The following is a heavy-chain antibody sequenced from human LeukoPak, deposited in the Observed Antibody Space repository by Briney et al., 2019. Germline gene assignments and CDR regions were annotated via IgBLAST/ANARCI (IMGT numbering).Heavy chain of an antibody. CDR3: ARDGRSGWYSDY. CDR1: GFTFSSYG. Sequence: GGSLRLSCAASGFTFSSYGMHWARQAPGKGLEWVAFIRYDGSNKYYADSVKGRFTISRDNSKNTLYLQMNSLRVEDTALYYCARDGRSGWYSDYWGQGSLVTVSS. D-gene: IGHD6-19*01. V-gene: IGHV3-30*02. CDR2: IRYDGSNK. J-gene: IGHJ4*02.